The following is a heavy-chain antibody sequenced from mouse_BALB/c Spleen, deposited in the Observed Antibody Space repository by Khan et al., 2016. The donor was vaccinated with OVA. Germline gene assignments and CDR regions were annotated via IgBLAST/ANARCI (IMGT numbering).Heavy chain of an antibody. CDR3: ARPAYDGYYDY. D-gene: IGHD2-3*01. CDR2: ISTYSGNT. J-gene: IGHJ2*01. Sequence: QIRLQQSGPELVRPGVSVKISCKCSGYTFTDYAMYWVKQSHAESLEWIGLISTYSGNTNYTQKFKGKATMTVDKSSTTAYMELARLTSEDSAIYYCARPAYDGYYDYWGQGTTLTVSS. CDR1: GYTFTDYA. V-gene: IGHV1S137*01.